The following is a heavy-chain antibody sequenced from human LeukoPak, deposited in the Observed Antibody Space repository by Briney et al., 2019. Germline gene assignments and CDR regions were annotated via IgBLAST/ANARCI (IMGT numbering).Heavy chain of an antibody. CDR1: GYTLTSYY. J-gene: IGHJ5*02. CDR3: ARRYCSTTSRYNNWFDP. D-gene: IGHD2-2*02. CDR2: INPSGGST. V-gene: IGHV1-46*01. Sequence: ASVKVSCKASGYTLTSYYMYWVRQAPGQGLEWMGIINPSGGSTLYAQKFQGRVTMTRDTSTSTVFMELSSLRSEDTAVYYCARRYCSTTSRYNNWFDPWGQGTLVTVSS.